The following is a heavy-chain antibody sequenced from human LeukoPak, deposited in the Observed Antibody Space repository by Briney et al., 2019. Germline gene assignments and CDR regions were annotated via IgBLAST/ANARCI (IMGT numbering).Heavy chain of an antibody. J-gene: IGHJ4*02. CDR3: ARHRSGWLQSSFDY. CDR2: IYYSGST. D-gene: IGHD5-24*01. V-gene: IGHV4-39*01. CDR1: TFSSYW. Sequence: TFSSYWATWIRQPPGKGLEWIGSIYYSGSTYYNPSLKSRVTISVDTSKNQFSLKLSSVTAADTAVYYCARHRSGWLQSSFDYWGQGTLVTVSS.